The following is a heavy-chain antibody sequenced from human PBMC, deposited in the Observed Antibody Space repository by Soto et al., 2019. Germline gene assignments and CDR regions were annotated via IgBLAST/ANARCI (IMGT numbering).Heavy chain of an antibody. Sequence: QVQLVESGGGVVQPGRSLRLSCAASGFTFSSYGMHWVRQAPGKGLEWVAVIWYDGSNKYYADSVKGRFTISRDNSKNTLYLQMNSLRAEDTVVYYCARDLWFGELLSPDYWGQGTLVTVSS. CDR1: GFTFSSYG. CDR3: ARDLWFGELLSPDY. V-gene: IGHV3-33*01. CDR2: IWYDGSNK. D-gene: IGHD3-10*01. J-gene: IGHJ4*02.